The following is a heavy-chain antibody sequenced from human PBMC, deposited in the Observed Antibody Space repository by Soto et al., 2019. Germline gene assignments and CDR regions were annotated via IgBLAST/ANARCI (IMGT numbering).Heavy chain of an antibody. CDR3: ARVIRGAYYNSPLDT. D-gene: IGHD3-10*01. CDR2: INPYSGGP. V-gene: IGHV1-2*02. Sequence: ASLKVSCKASGYTFTGYFMHWVRQAPGQGLEWMGWINPYSGGPDYAQSFQGRVTMTRDTSISTVYRELSRLRFDDTAVYYCARVIRGAYYNSPLDTWGQGTVVTVSS. J-gene: IGHJ5*02. CDR1: GYTFTGYF.